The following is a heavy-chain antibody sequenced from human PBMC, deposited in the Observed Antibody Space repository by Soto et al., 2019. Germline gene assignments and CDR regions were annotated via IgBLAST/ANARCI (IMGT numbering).Heavy chain of an antibody. CDR3: APATYNSNQEY. V-gene: IGHV3-21*01. D-gene: IGHD1-20*01. CDR1: GFPLEKYG. CDR2: ISFSGDYI. J-gene: IGHJ4*02. Sequence: PGGSLRLACAVSGFPLEKYGMNWVRQAPGKGLEWVSSISFSGDYIYYADSVKGRFTISRDNARNSLYLQMNRLGGDDTALYFCAPATYNSNQEYWGQGTQVTVSS.